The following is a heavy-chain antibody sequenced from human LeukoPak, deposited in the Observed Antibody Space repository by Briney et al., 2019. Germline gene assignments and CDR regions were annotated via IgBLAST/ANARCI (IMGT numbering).Heavy chain of an antibody. D-gene: IGHD1-1*01. CDR1: GGSISSSSYY. Sequence: SETLSLTCTVSGGSISSSSYYWGWIRQPPGKGLEWIGSIYYSGSTYYNPYLKSRVTISVDTSKNQFSLKLSSVTAADTAVYYCAREQLERIQYYMDVWGKGTTVTVSS. J-gene: IGHJ6*03. CDR2: IYYSGST. CDR3: AREQLERIQYYMDV. V-gene: IGHV4-39*07.